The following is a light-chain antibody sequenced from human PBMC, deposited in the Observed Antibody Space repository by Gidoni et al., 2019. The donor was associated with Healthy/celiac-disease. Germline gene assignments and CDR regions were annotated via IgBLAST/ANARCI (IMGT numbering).Light chain of an antibody. CDR3: QEYGTST. Sequence: EIVLPQSPCTLSLSPGERATLSCRASQSVSRCYLAWYQQAPGQAPTLLIYGASSMATGLTDRVSGSGSESDFTITIRRLEAVDFSLCYYQEYGTSTFGEGTKVEIK. J-gene: IGKJ4*01. V-gene: IGKV3-20*01. CDR1: QSVSRCY. CDR2: GAS.